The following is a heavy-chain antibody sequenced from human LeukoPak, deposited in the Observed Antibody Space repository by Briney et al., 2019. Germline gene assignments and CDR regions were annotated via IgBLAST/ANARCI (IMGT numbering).Heavy chain of an antibody. J-gene: IGHJ4*02. CDR1: GYTFTGYY. CDR3: ARGPRQYSSGWYGGDY. CDR2: INPNSGGT. V-gene: IGHV1-2*02. Sequence: GASVKVSCKASGYTFTGYYMHWVRQAPGQGLEWMGWINPNSGGTNYAQKFQGRVTMTGDTSISTAYMELSRLGSDDTAVYYCARGPRQYSSGWYGGDYWGQGTLVTVSS. D-gene: IGHD6-19*01.